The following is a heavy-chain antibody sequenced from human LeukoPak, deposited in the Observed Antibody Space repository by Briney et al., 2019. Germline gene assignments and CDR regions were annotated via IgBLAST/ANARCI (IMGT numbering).Heavy chain of an antibody. J-gene: IGHJ6*03. Sequence: PSETLSLTCTVSGVSISTSTYYWGWIRQPPGKGLEWTASIYYSGSTYYNPSLKSRVTISVDTSKNQFSLKLSSVTAADTAVYYCAREAPFYYYYYMDVWGKGTTVTVSS. CDR2: IYYSGST. CDR1: GVSISTSTYY. CDR3: AREAPFYYYYYMDV. V-gene: IGHV4-39*07.